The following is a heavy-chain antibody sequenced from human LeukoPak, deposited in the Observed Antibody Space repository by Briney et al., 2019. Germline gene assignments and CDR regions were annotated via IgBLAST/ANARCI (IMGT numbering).Heavy chain of an antibody. Sequence: SETLSLTCTVSGYSISSGFYWGWIRQPPVKGLEWIGSIDRGGSTYYNPSLKSRVTMSVDTSKNQFSLKLSSVTAADTAVYYCTRGGELMNFWGQGTLVTVSS. CDR2: IDRGGST. D-gene: IGHD1-26*01. CDR1: GYSISSGFY. V-gene: IGHV4-38-2*02. CDR3: TRGGELMNF. J-gene: IGHJ4*02.